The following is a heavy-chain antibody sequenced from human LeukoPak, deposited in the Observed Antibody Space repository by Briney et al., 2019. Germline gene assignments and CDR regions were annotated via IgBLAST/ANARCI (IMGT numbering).Heavy chain of an antibody. Sequence: QPGGSLRLSCAASGLTFSNYWMSWVRQGPGKGLEWVANIKQDGSEKYYIDSVKGRFTISRDNAKNSVYLQMNRLRAEDTAVYYCARVRREMKRSLGRTTEYSYYYYMDVWGKGTTVTVSS. V-gene: IGHV3-7*01. J-gene: IGHJ6*03. CDR2: IKQDGSEK. CDR3: ARVRREMKRSLGRTTEYSYYYYMDV. D-gene: IGHD1/OR15-1a*01. CDR1: GLTFSNYW.